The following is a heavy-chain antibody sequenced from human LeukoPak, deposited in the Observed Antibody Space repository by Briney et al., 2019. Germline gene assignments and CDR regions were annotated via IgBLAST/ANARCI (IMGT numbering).Heavy chain of an antibody. CDR3: MCWGTDNH. V-gene: IGHV3-7*01. CDR1: GFTFRSYW. D-gene: IGHD7-27*01. Sequence: SGGSLRLSCTFSGFTFRSYWMNWVRQAPGKGLEWVANINPGGNEIKSVDSVKGRSIISRDNAKNSLDLQMSSLRVEDAAVYYCMCWGTDNHWGQGILVTVSS. J-gene: IGHJ4*02. CDR2: INPGGNEI.